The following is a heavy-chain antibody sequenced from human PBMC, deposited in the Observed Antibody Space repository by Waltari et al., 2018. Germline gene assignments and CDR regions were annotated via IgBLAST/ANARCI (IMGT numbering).Heavy chain of an antibody. CDR1: GFSLSTSGVG. Sequence: QITLKESGPTLVKPTQTLTLTCTFSGFSLSTSGVGVGWIRQPPGKALEWLALIYWDDDKRYSPSLKSRLTNTKDTSKNQVVLTMTNMDPVDTATYYWAHFRSGNNWFDPWGQGTLVTVSS. J-gene: IGHJ5*02. CDR3: AHFRSGNNWFDP. CDR2: IYWDDDK. V-gene: IGHV2-5*02. D-gene: IGHD3-10*01.